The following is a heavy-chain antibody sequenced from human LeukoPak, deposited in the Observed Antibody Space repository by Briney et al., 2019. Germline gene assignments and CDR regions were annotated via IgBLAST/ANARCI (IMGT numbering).Heavy chain of an antibody. J-gene: IGHJ5*02. Sequence: GGSLRLSCAASGFTFISYSMNWVRQAPGKGLEWVSCISSSSSYIYYADSVKGRFTISRDNAKKSLYLQMNSLRAEDTAVYYCARETIAAAGKGFDPWGQGTLVTVSS. V-gene: IGHV3-21*01. CDR2: ISSSSSYI. D-gene: IGHD6-13*01. CDR3: ARETIAAAGKGFDP. CDR1: GFTFISYS.